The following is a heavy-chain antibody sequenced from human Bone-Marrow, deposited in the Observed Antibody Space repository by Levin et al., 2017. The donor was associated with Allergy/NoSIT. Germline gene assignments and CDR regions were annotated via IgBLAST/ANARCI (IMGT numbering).Heavy chain of an antibody. CDR2: ISYDGSNK. V-gene: IGHV3-30*18. J-gene: IGHJ3*02. CDR1: GFTFSSYG. CDR3: AKDNTGNLDAFDI. D-gene: IGHD1-14*01. Sequence: GESLKISCAASGFTFSSYGMHWVRQAPGKGLEWVAVISYDGSNKYYADSVKGRFTISRDNSKNTLYLQMNSLRAEDTAVYYCAKDNTGNLDAFDIWGQGTMVTVSS.